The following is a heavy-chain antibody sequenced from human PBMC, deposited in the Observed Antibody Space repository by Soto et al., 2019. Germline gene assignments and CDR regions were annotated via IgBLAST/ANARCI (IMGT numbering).Heavy chain of an antibody. CDR3: ARLYCSAASCYSVGAFDI. J-gene: IGHJ3*02. CDR2: IWFDGSDK. V-gene: IGHV3-33*01. Sequence: GGSLRLSCAASGFTFSTYGMHWVRQAPGKGLEWVALIWFDGSDKYYTESVKGRFTISRDNSRSTVDLQMNSLRAEDTAVYYCARLYCSAASCYSVGAFDIRGQGTTVTVSS. D-gene: IGHD2-2*01. CDR1: GFTFSTYG.